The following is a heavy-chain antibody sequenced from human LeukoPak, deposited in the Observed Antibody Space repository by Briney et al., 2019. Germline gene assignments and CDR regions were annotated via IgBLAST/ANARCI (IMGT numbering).Heavy chain of an antibody. CDR3: ARGRGSYSPYYFDY. J-gene: IGHJ4*02. CDR1: GFTFYDYG. CDR2: INWNGGST. Sequence: PGGTLRLSCVASGFTFYDYGMRWVRQAPGKGGEWVSGINWNGGSTGYADSVKGPFTISRDNAKNSLYLQMNSLRAEDTALYYCARGRGSYSPYYFDYWGQGTLVTVSS. V-gene: IGHV3-20*04. D-gene: IGHD1-26*01.